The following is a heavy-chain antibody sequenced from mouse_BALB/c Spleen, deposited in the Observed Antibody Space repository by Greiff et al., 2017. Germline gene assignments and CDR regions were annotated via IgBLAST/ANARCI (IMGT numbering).Heavy chain of an antibody. CDR1: GFTFSSYT. D-gene: IGHD2-3*01. CDR3: TRDNDGYSWYFDV. J-gene: IGHJ1*01. V-gene: IGHV5-6-4*01. Sequence: DVMLVESGGGLVKPGGSLKLSCAASGFTFSSYTMSWVRQTPEKRLEWVATISSGGSYTYYPDSVKGRFTISRDNAKNTLYLQMSSLKSEDTAMYYCTRDNDGYSWYFDVWGAGTTVTVSS. CDR2: ISSGGSYT.